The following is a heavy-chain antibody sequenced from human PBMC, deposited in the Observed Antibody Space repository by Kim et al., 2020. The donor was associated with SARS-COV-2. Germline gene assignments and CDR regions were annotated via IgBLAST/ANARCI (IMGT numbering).Heavy chain of an antibody. V-gene: IGHV3-30*02. Sequence: SAKGRFTVSRDNSKNTAFLQMNSLSADDTAVYYCAKGPYRVSGSHDDYWGQGTMVTVSS. CDR3: AKGPYRVSGSHDDY. J-gene: IGHJ4*02. D-gene: IGHD3-10*01.